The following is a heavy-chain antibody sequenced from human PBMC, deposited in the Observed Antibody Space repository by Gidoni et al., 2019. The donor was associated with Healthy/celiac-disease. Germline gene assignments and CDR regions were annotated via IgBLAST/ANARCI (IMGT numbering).Heavy chain of an antibody. V-gene: IGHV4-34*01. CDR2: INHSGST. CDR3: ARGRWAFGFTVPNWFDP. J-gene: IGHJ5*02. CDR1: GGSSSGYY. Sequence: QVQLQQWGAGLLKPSEPLSLTCAVYGGSSSGYYWSWIRQPPGKGLEWIGEINHSGSTNYNPSLKSRVTISVDTSKNQFSLKLSSVTAADTAVYYCARGRWAFGFTVPNWFDPWGQGTLVTVSS. D-gene: IGHD3-16*01.